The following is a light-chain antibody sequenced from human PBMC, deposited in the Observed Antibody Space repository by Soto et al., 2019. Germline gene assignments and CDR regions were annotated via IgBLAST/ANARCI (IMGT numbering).Light chain of an antibody. V-gene: IGKV3-15*01. CDR3: HQRSNCPPVT. CDR2: GAS. CDR1: QSVSSN. J-gene: IGKJ4*01. Sequence: DKVMTQSPATLSVSPGARASLSCRASQSVSSNLAWYQQKPGQAPRLLIYGASTRATGLPARFSGSGSGTDFTPTISNLEPEDFGVYYCHQRSNCPPVTLRGRTK.